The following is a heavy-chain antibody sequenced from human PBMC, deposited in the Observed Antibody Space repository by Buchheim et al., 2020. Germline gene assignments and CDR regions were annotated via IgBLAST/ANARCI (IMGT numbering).Heavy chain of an antibody. D-gene: IGHD2-2*01. J-gene: IGHJ6*02. Sequence: EVQLVESGGGLVQPGGSLRLSCAASGFTFSSYWMSWVRQAPGKGLEWVANIKQDGSEKYYVDSVKGRFTISRDNAKNSLYLQMNSLRAEDTAVYYCARWLGCSSTSCYFRDHLPYYYYGMDVWGQGTT. CDR2: IKQDGSEK. CDR3: ARWLGCSSTSCYFRDHLPYYYYGMDV. CDR1: GFTFSSYW. V-gene: IGHV3-7*01.